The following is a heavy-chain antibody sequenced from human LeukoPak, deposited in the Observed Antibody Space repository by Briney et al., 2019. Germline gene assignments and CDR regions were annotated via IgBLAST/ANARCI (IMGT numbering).Heavy chain of an antibody. D-gene: IGHD5-12*01. CDR1: GFTFDDYA. CDR3: AKDPSRWLPPPYYFDY. V-gene: IGHV3-9*01. Sequence: PGRSLRLSCAASGFTFDDYAMHWVRQAPGKGLEWVSGISWNSGSIGYADSVKGRFTISRDNAKNSLYLQMNSLRAEDTALYYCAKDPSRWLPPPYYFDYWGQGTLVTVSS. J-gene: IGHJ4*02. CDR2: ISWNSGSI.